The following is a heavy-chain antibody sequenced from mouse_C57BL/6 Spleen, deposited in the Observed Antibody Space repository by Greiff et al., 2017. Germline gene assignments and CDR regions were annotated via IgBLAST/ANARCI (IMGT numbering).Heavy chain of an antibody. CDR3: ARDWTYYSDY. J-gene: IGHJ2*01. V-gene: IGHV1-80*01. D-gene: IGHD1-1*02. CDR1: GYAFSSYW. CDR2: IYHGDGAT. Sequence: QVQLQQSGAELVKPGASVKISCKASGYAFSSYWMNWVKQRPGKGLEWIGQIYHGDGATNYNGKFKGKATRTADKTSSTAYMQLSSLTSEDSSVYFCARDWTYYSDYGGQGTPLAVSS.